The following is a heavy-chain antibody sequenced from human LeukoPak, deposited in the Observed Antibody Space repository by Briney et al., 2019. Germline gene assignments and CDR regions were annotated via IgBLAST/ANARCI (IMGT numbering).Heavy chain of an antibody. CDR3: ARVREITVLDY. CDR2: ISYDGSNK. CDR1: GFTFSSYA. Sequence: PGRSLRLSCAASGFTFSSYAMHWVRQAPGKGLEWVAVISYDGSNKYYADSVKGRFTISRDNSKNTLYLQMNSLRAEDTAVYYCARVREITVLDYWGQGTLVTVSS. D-gene: IGHD1-14*01. V-gene: IGHV3-30-3*01. J-gene: IGHJ4*02.